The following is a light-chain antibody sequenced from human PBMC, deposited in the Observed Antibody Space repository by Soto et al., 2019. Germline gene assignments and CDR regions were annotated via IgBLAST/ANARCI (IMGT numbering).Light chain of an antibody. V-gene: IGKV1-5*03. J-gene: IGKJ1*01. CDR2: KAS. Sequence: DIQMTQSPSTLSGSVGYRFTITCRASQTISSWLSWYQQKPGKAPKLLIYKASTLKSGVPSRFSGSGSGTEFTLTISSLQPDYFATYYCQHYNSYSEAFGQGTTVDIK. CDR3: QHYNSYSEA. CDR1: QTISSW.